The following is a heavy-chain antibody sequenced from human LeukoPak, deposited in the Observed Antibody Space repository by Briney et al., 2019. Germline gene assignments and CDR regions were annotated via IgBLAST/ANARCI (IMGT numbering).Heavy chain of an antibody. CDR2: IYSGGTT. CDR1: GFTFSSNY. J-gene: IGHJ4*02. D-gene: IGHD6-19*01. Sequence: PGGSLRLSCAASGFTFSSNYMSWVRQAPGRGLEWVSVIYSGGTTDYADSVKGRFTISRDNSKNTLYLQKNNLRAEDTAVYYCARSASSGWYSFDYWGQGALITVSS. V-gene: IGHV3-66*02. CDR3: ARSASSGWYSFDY.